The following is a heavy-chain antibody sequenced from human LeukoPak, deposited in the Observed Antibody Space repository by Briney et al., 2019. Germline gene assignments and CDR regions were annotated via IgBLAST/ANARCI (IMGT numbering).Heavy chain of an antibody. V-gene: IGHV3-23*01. CDR2: IGGSGGSI. J-gene: IGHJ6*02. Sequence: GGSLRLSCAASGFTFRIYAMTWVRQAPGKGLEWVSAIGGSGGSIYYADSVKGRFTISRDDSKNTLYLQMNSLRVEDTAVYYXXXXXXXXXXQYSSFGMDVWGQGTTVTVSS. D-gene: IGHD2-21*01. CDR1: GFTFRIYA. CDR3: XXXXXXXXXQYSSFGMDV.